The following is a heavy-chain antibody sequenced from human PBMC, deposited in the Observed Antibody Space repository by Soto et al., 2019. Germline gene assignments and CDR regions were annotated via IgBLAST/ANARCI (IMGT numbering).Heavy chain of an antibody. V-gene: IGHV4-39*01. CDR1: GGSISSSSFY. Sequence: QLQLQESGPGLVKPSETLSLTCTVSGGSISSSSFYWGWIRQPPGKGLEWIGSIYYSGSTYYNPSLKSRVTISVDTSKNQFSLKLSSVTAADTAVYYCASRGGSYFRWFDPWGQGTLVTVSS. CDR3: ASRGGSYFRWFDP. CDR2: IYYSGST. D-gene: IGHD1-26*01. J-gene: IGHJ5*02.